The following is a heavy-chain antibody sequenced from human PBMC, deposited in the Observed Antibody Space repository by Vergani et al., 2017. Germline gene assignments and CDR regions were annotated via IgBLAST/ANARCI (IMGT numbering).Heavy chain of an antibody. CDR1: GGSISSYY. Sequence: QVQLQESGPGLVKPSETLSLTCTVSGGSISSYYWSWIRLPPGKGLEWIGYIYYSGSTNYNPSLKSRVTISVDTSKNQFSLKLSSVTAADTAVYYCARRHPGGPSFDYWGQGTLVTVSS. CDR2: IYYSGST. J-gene: IGHJ4*02. V-gene: IGHV4-59*01. CDR3: ARRHPGGPSFDY. D-gene: IGHD2-8*02.